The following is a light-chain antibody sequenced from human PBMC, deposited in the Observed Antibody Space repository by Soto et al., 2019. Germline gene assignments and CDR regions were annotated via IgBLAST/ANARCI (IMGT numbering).Light chain of an antibody. V-gene: IGKV3-15*01. CDR1: QSVSNSY. Sequence: EIVLTQSPGTLSLSPGERATLSCRAIQSVSNSYLAWYQQKPGQAPRLLIYGASTRATGIPARFSGSGSGTEFTLTISSLQSEDFAVYYCQQYNNWPPITFGQGTRLENK. J-gene: IGKJ5*01. CDR3: QQYNNWPPIT. CDR2: GAS.